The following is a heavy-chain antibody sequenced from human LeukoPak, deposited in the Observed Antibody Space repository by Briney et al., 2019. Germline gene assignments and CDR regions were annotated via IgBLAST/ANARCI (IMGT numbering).Heavy chain of an antibody. V-gene: IGHV1-2*02. CDR1: GYTFTGYY. CDR2: INPNSGGT. J-gene: IGHJ6*03. CDR3: ASLRNWNDGYYYMDV. D-gene: IGHD1-1*01. Sequence: ASVKVSCKASGYTFTGYYMHWVRQAPGQGLEWMGWINPNSGGTNYAQKFQGRVTMTRDTSISTAYMELSRLRSDDTAVYYCASLRNWNDGYYYMDVWGKGTTVTVSS.